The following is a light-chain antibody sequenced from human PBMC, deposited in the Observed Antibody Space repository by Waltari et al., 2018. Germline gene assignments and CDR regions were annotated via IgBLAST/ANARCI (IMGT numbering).Light chain of an antibody. CDR3: QAWDSSTPWV. CDR1: NLENKY. Sequence: SYELTQPSSVSVSPGQTASITCSGDNLENKYVSWYQQRPGHPPVLVIYQDAKRPSVIPERFSGSNSGNTATLTISGTQAMDEADYYCQAWDSSTPWVFGGGTKVTVL. V-gene: IGLV3-1*01. J-gene: IGLJ3*02. CDR2: QDA.